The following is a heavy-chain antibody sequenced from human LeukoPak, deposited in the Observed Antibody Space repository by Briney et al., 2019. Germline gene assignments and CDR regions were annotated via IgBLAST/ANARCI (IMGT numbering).Heavy chain of an antibody. Sequence: GGSLRLSCAASGFTFSGYAMHWVRQAPGKGLEWVAVISYDGSNKYYADSVKGRFTISRDNSKNTLYLQMNSLRAEDTAVYYCARDYRGMDVWGQGTTVTVSS. V-gene: IGHV3-30-3*01. J-gene: IGHJ6*02. D-gene: IGHD3-16*02. CDR3: ARDYRGMDV. CDR2: ISYDGSNK. CDR1: GFTFSGYA.